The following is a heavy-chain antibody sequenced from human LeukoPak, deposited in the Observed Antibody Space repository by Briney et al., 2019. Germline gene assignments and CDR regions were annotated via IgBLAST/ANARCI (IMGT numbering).Heavy chain of an antibody. CDR1: GFTFDDYV. CDR2: ITWDGDST. D-gene: IGHD6-13*01. CDR3: AKGTSSWHEFDS. V-gene: IGHV3-43D*03. Sequence: PGGSLRLSCAASGFTFDDYVMHWVRQAPGKGLEWVSLITWDGDSTYYADSVKGHFTISRHNSKNYLYLQMNSLRAEDTALYYCAKGTSSWHEFDSWGQGTLVTVSS. J-gene: IGHJ4*02.